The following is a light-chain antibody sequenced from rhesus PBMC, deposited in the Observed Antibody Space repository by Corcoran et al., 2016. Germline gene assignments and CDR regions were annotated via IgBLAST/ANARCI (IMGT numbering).Light chain of an antibody. Sequence: DIQMTQSPSSLSASVGDTVTITCRASQGISSYLNWFQQKPGKAPKLLLYAASSLERGVPSRLSGSGSGTEFTLTISSLQPEDFAAYYCLQHNSYPLTFGGGTKVEIK. CDR3: LQHNSYPLT. CDR2: AAS. CDR1: QGISSY. J-gene: IGKJ4*01. V-gene: IGKV1-28*01.